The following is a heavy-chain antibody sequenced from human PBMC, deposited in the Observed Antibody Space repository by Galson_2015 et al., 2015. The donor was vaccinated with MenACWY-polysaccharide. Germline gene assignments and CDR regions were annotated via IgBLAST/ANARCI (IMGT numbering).Heavy chain of an antibody. CDR3: AREGSYYYYGMDV. Sequence: SLRLSCAASGFTFSSYEMNWVRQAPGKGLEWVSYISSSGSTIYYADSVKGRFTISRDNAKNSLYLQMNSLRAEDTAVYYCAREGSYYYYGMDVWGQGTTATVSS. V-gene: IGHV3-48*03. J-gene: IGHJ6*02. CDR1: GFTFSSYE. CDR2: ISSSGSTI.